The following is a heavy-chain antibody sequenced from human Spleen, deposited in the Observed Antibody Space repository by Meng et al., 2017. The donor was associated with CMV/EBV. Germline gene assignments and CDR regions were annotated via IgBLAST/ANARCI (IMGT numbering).Heavy chain of an antibody. CDR2: IGPGGDT. V-gene: IGHV3-13*01. CDR1: GFTFSSHD. CDR3: VRGRRVKQDGFCSGGSCYAFDS. Sequence: ETLSLTCAASGFTFSSHDIHWVRQGTGRGLEWVSGIGPGGDTYYPGSVKGRFTISRENAKNSVYLQMNNLRAGDTAVYYCVRGRRVKQDGFCSGGSCYAFDSWGQGTLVTVSS. J-gene: IGHJ4*02. D-gene: IGHD2-15*01.